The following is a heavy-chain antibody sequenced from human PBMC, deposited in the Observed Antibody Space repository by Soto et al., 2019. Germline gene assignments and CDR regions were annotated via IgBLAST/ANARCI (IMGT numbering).Heavy chain of an antibody. V-gene: IGHV2-70*04. J-gene: IGHJ5*02. CDR2: IDWDGDK. CDR3: AKTGTDGSWFDP. Sequence: SGPTLVNPTHTLTLTCTFSGFSLSTSGVRVSWIRQPPGKALEWLARIDWDGDKFYSTSLRTRLAISKDTSKNQVVLTMTNMDPVDTATYYCAKTGTDGSWFDPWGQGTLVTVSS. D-gene: IGHD1-1*01. CDR1: GFSLSTSGVR.